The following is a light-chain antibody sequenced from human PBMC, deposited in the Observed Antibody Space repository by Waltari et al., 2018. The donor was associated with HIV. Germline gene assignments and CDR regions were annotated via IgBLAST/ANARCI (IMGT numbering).Light chain of an antibody. CDR1: QSISTY. Sequence: DIQMTQSPSSLSAFVGDRVTITCRASQSISTYLNWYQEKPGKAPNLLIYGASSLHSGVPSRFSGSGSVTEFTLTISSLQLEDFATYYCQQSYSTLMYTFGQGTKLEIK. J-gene: IGKJ2*01. CDR3: QQSYSTLMYT. V-gene: IGKV1-39*01. CDR2: GAS.